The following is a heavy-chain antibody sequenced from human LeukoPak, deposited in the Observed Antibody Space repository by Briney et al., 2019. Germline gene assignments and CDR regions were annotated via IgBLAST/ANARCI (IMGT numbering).Heavy chain of an antibody. J-gene: IGHJ6*02. Sequence: ASVKVSCKASGYTFTGYYMHWVRQAPGQGLEWMGWINPSSGGTNYAQKFQGRVTMTRDTSISTAYMELSRLRSDDTAVYYCARVYVAYYGYGMDVWGQGTTVTVSS. CDR2: INPSSGGT. D-gene: IGHD3-10*01. CDR1: GYTFTGYY. V-gene: IGHV1-2*02. CDR3: ARVYVAYYGYGMDV.